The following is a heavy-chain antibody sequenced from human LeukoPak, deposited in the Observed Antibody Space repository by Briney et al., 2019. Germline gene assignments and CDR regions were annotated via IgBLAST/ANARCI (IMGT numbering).Heavy chain of an antibody. J-gene: IGHJ6*04. CDR1: GGTFSSYA. V-gene: IGHV1-69*13. D-gene: IGHD5-18*01. CDR2: IIPIFGTA. Sequence: SVTVFCKASGGTFSSYAISWVRQAPGQGLEWMGGIIPIFGTANYAQKFQGRVTITADESTSTAYVELSSLRSEDTAVYYCARSGYSYGYTGPYGMDVWGKGTTVTVSS. CDR3: ARSGYSYGYTGPYGMDV.